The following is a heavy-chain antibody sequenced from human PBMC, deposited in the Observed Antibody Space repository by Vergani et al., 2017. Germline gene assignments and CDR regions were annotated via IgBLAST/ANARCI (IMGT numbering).Heavy chain of an antibody. Sequence: EVQLLESGGGSAQPGESLRLSCVASGFTFTAHGLNWVRQAPGKGLEWVSGISGQNFRTHYADSVKGRFTISRDTSKDIVYLQMNSLRVEDTAVYYCARDRRIMYNWFDPWGQGTLVTVSS. CDR1: GFTFTAHG. J-gene: IGHJ5*02. CDR2: ISGQNFRT. V-gene: IGHV3-23*01. CDR3: ARDRRIMYNWFDP.